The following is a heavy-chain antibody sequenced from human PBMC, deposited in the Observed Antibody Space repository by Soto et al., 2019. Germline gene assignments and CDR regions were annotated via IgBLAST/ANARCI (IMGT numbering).Heavy chain of an antibody. V-gene: IGHV3-48*03. CDR2: ISGSGRTI. J-gene: IGHJ4*02. Sequence: EVKLVESGGGLVQPGGSLRLSCAASGFTLSSYEMNWVRQAPGKGLEWVSYISGSGRTIYYADSVKGRFTISRDNDKNSRYLQMNSLRAEDTAVYYCARSGTYEPLYYWGQGTLVTVSS. CDR1: GFTLSSYE. CDR3: ARSGTYEPLYY. D-gene: IGHD1-26*01.